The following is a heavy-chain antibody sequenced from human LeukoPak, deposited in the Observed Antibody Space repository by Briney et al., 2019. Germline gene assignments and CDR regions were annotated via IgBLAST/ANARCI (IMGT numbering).Heavy chain of an antibody. J-gene: IGHJ4*02. CDR1: GFTFSSYW. D-gene: IGHD6-13*01. V-gene: IGHV3-74*01. CDR2: INSDGGST. CDR3: ARDPAAAGTYFDY. Sequence: PGGSLRLSCAASGFTFSSYWMHWVRQAPGKGLVWVSRINSDGGSTSYADSVKGRFTISRDNAKNTLYLQMNSLRAEDTAVYCCARDPAAAGTYFDYWGQGTLVTVSS.